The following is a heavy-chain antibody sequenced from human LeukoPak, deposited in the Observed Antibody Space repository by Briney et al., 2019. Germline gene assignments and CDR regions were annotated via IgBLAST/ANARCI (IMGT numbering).Heavy chain of an antibody. CDR3: AKEFNRGLPDY. Sequence: PGGSLRLSCAASGFTVSSNYMSWVRQAPGKGLEWVSVIYSGGSTYYADSVKGRFTISRDNSKNTLYLQMSSLRAEDTAVYYCAKEFNRGLPDYWGQGTLVTVPS. J-gene: IGHJ4*02. D-gene: IGHD2-21*01. CDR2: IYSGGST. V-gene: IGHV3-53*05. CDR1: GFTVSSNY.